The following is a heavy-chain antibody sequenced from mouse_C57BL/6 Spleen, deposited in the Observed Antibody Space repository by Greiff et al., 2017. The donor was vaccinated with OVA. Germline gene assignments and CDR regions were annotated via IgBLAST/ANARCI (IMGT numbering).Heavy chain of an antibody. CDR2: ISNLAYSI. CDR1: GFTFSDYG. CDR3: ARSYSNYALAY. D-gene: IGHD2-5*01. J-gene: IGHJ3*01. V-gene: IGHV5-15*01. Sequence: EVQRVESGGGLVQPGGSLKLSCAASGFTFSDYGMAWVRQAPRKGPEWVAFISNLAYSIYYADTVTGRFTISSENAKNTLYLEMSSLRSEDTAMYYCARSYSNYALAYWGQGTLVTVSA.